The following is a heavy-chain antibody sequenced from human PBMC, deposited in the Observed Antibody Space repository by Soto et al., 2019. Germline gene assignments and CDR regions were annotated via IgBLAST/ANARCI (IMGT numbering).Heavy chain of an antibody. CDR3: ARGGGYDSFDY. V-gene: IGHV4-30-2*06. CDR1: GASISYGGFS. J-gene: IGHJ4*02. D-gene: IGHD5-12*01. CDR2: LSHLENT. Sequence: QLQLQESGSGVVKTSETLSLTCTVSGASISYGGFSWGWIRQSPGKGLEWIGYLSHLENTYLHPSFKSRLTMSIDRTRNQFSLKLSSVTAADMAVYYCARGGGYDSFDYWGQGVLVTVSS.